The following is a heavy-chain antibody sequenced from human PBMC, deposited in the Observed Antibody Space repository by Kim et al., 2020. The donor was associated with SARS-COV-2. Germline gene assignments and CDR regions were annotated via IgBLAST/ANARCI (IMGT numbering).Heavy chain of an antibody. CDR3: ASHRTPRGLDY. J-gene: IGHJ4*02. CDR2: VNRGGGDT. Sequence: GGSLRLSCAASGFTFSAYGMSWVRQAPGQGLEWVSAVNRGGGDTYYADSVKGRFTISRDNSKTTLYLQMNSLRAEDTAVYYCASHRTPRGLDYWGQGTLVTVSS. D-gene: IGHD3-10*01. V-gene: IGHV3-23*01. CDR1: GFTFSAYG.